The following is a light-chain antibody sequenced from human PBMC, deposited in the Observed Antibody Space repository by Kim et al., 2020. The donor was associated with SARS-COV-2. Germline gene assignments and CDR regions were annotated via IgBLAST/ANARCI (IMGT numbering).Light chain of an antibody. CDR3: QQYNNWIT. J-gene: IGKJ5*01. Sequence: EIVMTQSPATLSVSPGERATLSCRASQSVSSNLAWYQQKPGQAPRLLIHGASTRATGIPARFSGSGSGTEFTLTISSLQSEDIAVYYCQQYNNWITFGQGTRLEIK. V-gene: IGKV3-15*01. CDR1: QSVSSN. CDR2: GAS.